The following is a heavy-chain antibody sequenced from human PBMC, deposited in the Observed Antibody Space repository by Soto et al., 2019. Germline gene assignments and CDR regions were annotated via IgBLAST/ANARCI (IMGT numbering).Heavy chain of an antibody. CDR3: ARGLVQQDNYYDSSGPDY. J-gene: IGHJ4*02. CDR2: INHSGST. D-gene: IGHD3-22*01. V-gene: IGHV4-34*01. CDR1: GGSFSGYY. Sequence: QVQLQQWGAGLLKPSETLSLTCAVYGGSFSGYYWSWIRQPPGKGLEWIREINHSGSTNYNPSLKSRVTISVDTSKNQFSLKLSSVTAADTAVYYCARGLVQQDNYYDSSGPDYWGQGTLVTVSS.